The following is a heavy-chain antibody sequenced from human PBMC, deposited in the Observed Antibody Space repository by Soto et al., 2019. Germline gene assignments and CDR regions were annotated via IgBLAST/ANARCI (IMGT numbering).Heavy chain of an antibody. D-gene: IGHD2-2*01. Sequence: GGSLKLSCEASGFTFSSYWMNWVRQAPGKGLVWVSRVNSDGSSASYADSVKGRFTISRDNSKNTLYLQMNSLRAEDTAVYYCANVRYCSSTSCPYYFDYWGQGTLVTVSS. CDR1: GFTFSSYW. V-gene: IGHV3-74*01. J-gene: IGHJ4*02. CDR2: VNSDGSSA. CDR3: ANVRYCSSTSCPYYFDY.